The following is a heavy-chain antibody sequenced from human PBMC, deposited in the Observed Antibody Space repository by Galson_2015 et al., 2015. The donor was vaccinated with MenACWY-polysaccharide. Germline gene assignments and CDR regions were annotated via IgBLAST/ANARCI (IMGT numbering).Heavy chain of an antibody. J-gene: IGHJ4*02. D-gene: IGHD1-26*01. CDR1: GYIFTGYY. CDR2: ISPNNGGT. V-gene: IGHV1-2*06. CDR3: VRDSNYYSVDY. Sequence: SVKVSCKASGYIFTGYYMHWVRQAPGQGLEWMGRISPNNGGTNYAQKFQGRVSMTRDTSISTAYMELSRLRSDDTAVYYCVRDSNYYSVDYWGQGTLVTVSS.